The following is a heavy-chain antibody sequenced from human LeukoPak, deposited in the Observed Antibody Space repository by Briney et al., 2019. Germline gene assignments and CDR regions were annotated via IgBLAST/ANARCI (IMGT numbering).Heavy chain of an antibody. V-gene: IGHV4-30-2*01. CDR3: ARSRGVTHFDY. CDR1: GGSISSGGYS. D-gene: IGHD2-21*02. CDR2: IYHSGST. J-gene: IGHJ4*02. Sequence: SETLSLTCAVSGGSISSGGYSWSWIRQPPGKGLEWIGYIYHSGSTYYNPSLKSRVTISVDRSKNQFSLKLGSVTAADTAVYYCARSRGVTHFDYWGQGTLVTVSS.